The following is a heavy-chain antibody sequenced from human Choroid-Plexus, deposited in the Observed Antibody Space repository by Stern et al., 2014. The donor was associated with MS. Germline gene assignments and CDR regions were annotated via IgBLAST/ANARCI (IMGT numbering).Heavy chain of an antibody. J-gene: IGHJ2*01. CDR2: VSYDGSNK. CDR3: AKDRQYLTYF. D-gene: IGHD2/OR15-2a*01. Sequence: VQLVQSGGGVVQPGRPLRLSCVASGFTLGSCAMHWVRQAPCKGLEWVAGVSYDGSNKYYADSVKGRFTISRDNSHNTLYMQMSSLRPEDTAVYYCAKDRQYLTYF. CDR1: GFTLGSCA. V-gene: IGHV3-30*18.